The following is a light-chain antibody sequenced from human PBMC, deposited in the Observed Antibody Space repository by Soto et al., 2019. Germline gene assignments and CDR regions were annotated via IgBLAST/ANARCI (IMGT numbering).Light chain of an antibody. Sequence: ETVLTQSPGTLSLSPGERATVSCRASQSVGGSSLAWYQQRPGQAPRLLIYDTSKRATGIPDRFSGSGSGTDFTLPISRLEPEDFAVYYCQQYQNSPRTFGQGTKVDIK. CDR2: DTS. V-gene: IGKV3-20*01. CDR3: QQYQNSPRT. J-gene: IGKJ1*01. CDR1: QSVGGSS.